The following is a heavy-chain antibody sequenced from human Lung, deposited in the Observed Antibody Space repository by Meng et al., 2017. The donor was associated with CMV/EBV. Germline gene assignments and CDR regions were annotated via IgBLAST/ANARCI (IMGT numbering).Heavy chain of an antibody. CDR1: GGSISSGGYY. CDR2: IYYSGST. V-gene: IGHV4-31*03. Sequence: SETLSLXXTVSGGSISSGGYYWSWIRQHPGKGLEWIGYIYYSGSTYYNPSLKSRVTISVDTSKNQFSLKLSSVTAADTAVYYCARDRCSSTSCYFGSYYYGMDVWGQGTTVTVSS. J-gene: IGHJ6*02. CDR3: ARDRCSSTSCYFGSYYYGMDV. D-gene: IGHD2-2*01.